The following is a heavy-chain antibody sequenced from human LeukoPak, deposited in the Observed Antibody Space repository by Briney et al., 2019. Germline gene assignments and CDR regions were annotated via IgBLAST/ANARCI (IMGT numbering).Heavy chain of an antibody. D-gene: IGHD6-19*01. Sequence: GGSLRLSCAASGFTFSGYTMSWVRQAPGKGLEWVSAISGSGGSTSSADSVKGRFTISRDNSKNTLYLQMNSLRAEETAVYYCAKRDSSGSLPRLFDYWGQGTLVTVSS. CDR3: AKRDSSGSLPRLFDY. CDR1: GFTFSGYT. CDR2: ISGSGGST. V-gene: IGHV3-23*01. J-gene: IGHJ4*02.